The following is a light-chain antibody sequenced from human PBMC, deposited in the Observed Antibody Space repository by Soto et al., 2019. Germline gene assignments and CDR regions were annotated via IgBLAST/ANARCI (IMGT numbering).Light chain of an antibody. CDR3: QQYDTDWT. J-gene: IGKJ1*01. CDR2: DAS. CDR1: QSISSY. Sequence: DIQMTQSPSSLSASVGDRVTITCRASQSISSYLNWYQQKPGKAPKVLIYDASSLESGVPSRFSGSGSGTDFTLTISSLQPDDFATYYCQQYDTDWTFGQGTKVDIK. V-gene: IGKV1-5*01.